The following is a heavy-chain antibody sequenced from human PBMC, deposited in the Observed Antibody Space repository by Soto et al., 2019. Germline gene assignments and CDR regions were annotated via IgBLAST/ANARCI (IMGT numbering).Heavy chain of an antibody. Sequence: QVQLVQSGAEVKKPGSSVKVSCKAYGGTFSSYTISWVRQAPGQGLEWMGRIIPILGIANYAQKFQGRVTITADKSTSTAYMELSSLRSQDTAVYYCARAVAGTSRFDYWGQRTIVTVSS. CDR1: GGTFSSYT. V-gene: IGHV1-69*02. CDR2: IIPILGIA. J-gene: IGHJ4*02. CDR3: ARAVAGTSRFDY. D-gene: IGHD6-19*01.